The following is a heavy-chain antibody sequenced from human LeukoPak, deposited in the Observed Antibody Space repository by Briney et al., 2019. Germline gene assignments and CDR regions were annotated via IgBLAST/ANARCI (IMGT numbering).Heavy chain of an antibody. V-gene: IGHV3-53*01. CDR1: GFAVTTNH. CDR3: SPSRAAGGKTDY. J-gene: IGHJ4*02. D-gene: IGHD3-16*01. CDR2: IYHNGDT. Sequence: GGSLRLSCAGAGFAVTTNHMTWVRQAPGKGLQCVSIIYHNGDTFYEDSVGGRFTISRDISTNTVDLLMNSLRPEDTAVYYCSPSRAAGGKTDYWGQGTLVTVSS.